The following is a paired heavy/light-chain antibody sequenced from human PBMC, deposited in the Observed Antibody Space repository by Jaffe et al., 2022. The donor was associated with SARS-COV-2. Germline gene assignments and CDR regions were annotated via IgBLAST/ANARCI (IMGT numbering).Light chain of an antibody. CDR3: GTWDSSLSAGV. CDR2: ENN. V-gene: IGLV1-51*02. CDR1: SSNIGNNY. J-gene: IGLJ2*01. Sequence: QSVLTQPPSVSAAPGQKVTISCSGSSSNIGNNYVSWYQQLPGTAPKLLIYENNKRPSGVPDRFSGSKSGTSVTLGITGLQTGDEADYYCGTWDSSLSAGVFGGGTKLTVL.
Heavy chain of an antibody. V-gene: IGHV4-39*01. Sequence: QLQLQESGPGLVKPSETLSLTCTVSGGSISSSSYYWGWIRQPPGKGLEWIGTIYYSGSTYYNSSLKSRLTISVDTSKNQFSLRLSSVTAADTAVYYCARLGRWLQSLLVYWGQGTLVTVSS. CDR1: GGSISSSSYY. J-gene: IGHJ4*02. CDR2: IYYSGST. D-gene: IGHD3-3*01. CDR3: ARLGRWLQSLLVY.